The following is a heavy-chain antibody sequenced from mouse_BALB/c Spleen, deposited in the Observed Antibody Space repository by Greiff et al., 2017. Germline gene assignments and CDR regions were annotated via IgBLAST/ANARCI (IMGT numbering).Heavy chain of an antibody. V-gene: IGHV5-12-2*01. CDR2: ISNGGGST. CDR1: GFTFSSYT. Sequence: DVKLVESGGGLVQPGGSLKLSCAASGFTFSSYTMSWVRQTPEKRLEWVAYISNGGGSTYYPDTVKGRFTISRDNAKNTLYLQMSSLKSEDTAMYYCARRLMITTGAMDYWGQGTSVTVSS. D-gene: IGHD2-4*01. J-gene: IGHJ4*01. CDR3: ARRLMITTGAMDY.